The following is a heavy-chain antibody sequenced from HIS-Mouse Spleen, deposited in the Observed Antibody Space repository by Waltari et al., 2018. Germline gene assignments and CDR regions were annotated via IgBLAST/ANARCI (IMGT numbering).Heavy chain of an antibody. Sequence: EVQLVESGGGLVQPGGSLRLSCAASGFTFSSYWMHCVRQAPGKGLVWVSRINSDGSSTSYADSVKGRFTISRDNAKNTLYLQMNSLRAEDTAVYYCALNLAGYSSSWYYFDYWGQGTLVTVSS. V-gene: IGHV3-74*01. CDR2: INSDGSST. D-gene: IGHD6-13*01. CDR3: ALNLAGYSSSWYYFDY. J-gene: IGHJ4*02. CDR1: GFTFSSYW.